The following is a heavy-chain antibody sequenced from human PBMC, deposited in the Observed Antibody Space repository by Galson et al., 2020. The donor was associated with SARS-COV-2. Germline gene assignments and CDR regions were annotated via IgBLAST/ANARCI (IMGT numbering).Heavy chain of an antibody. CDR2: ITWNGGAI. CDR3: ARGFKYNGYEIQY. Sequence: GGSLRLSCAASGFTFDDYTMHWVRQAPGKSLEWVSLITWNGGAIYYADSVKGRFTVSRDNSKNSLYLQMKSLTSEDTALYYCARGFKYNGYEIQYWGQGTLLTVSS. D-gene: IGHD5-12*01. V-gene: IGHV3-43*01. J-gene: IGHJ4*02. CDR1: GFTFDDYT.